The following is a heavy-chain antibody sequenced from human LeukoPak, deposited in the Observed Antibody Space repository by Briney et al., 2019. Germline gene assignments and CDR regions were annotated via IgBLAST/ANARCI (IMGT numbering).Heavy chain of an antibody. CDR1: GFTFSSYG. V-gene: IGHV3-33*01. CDR2: IWYDGSNK. Sequence: PGGSLRLSCAASGFTFSSYGMHWVRQAPGKGLEWVAVIWYDGSNKYYADSVKGRFTISRDNSKNTLYLQMNSLRAEDPAVYYCARDLSLYCSGGSCYSLNYWGQGTLVTVSS. CDR3: ARDLSLYCSGGSCYSLNY. J-gene: IGHJ4*02. D-gene: IGHD2-15*01.